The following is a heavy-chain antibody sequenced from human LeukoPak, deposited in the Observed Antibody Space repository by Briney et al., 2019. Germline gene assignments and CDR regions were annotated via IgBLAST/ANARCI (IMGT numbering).Heavy chain of an antibody. D-gene: IGHD3-10*01. J-gene: IGHJ4*02. V-gene: IGHV4-30-2*01. Sequence: SETLSLTCAVSGGSISSGGYSWSWIRQPPGKGLEWIGYIYHSGSTYYNPSLKSRVTISVDRSKNQFSLKLSSVTAADTAVYYCARRAVLRDLDYWGQGTLVIVSS. CDR3: ARRAVLRDLDY. CDR2: IYHSGST. CDR1: GGSISSGGYS.